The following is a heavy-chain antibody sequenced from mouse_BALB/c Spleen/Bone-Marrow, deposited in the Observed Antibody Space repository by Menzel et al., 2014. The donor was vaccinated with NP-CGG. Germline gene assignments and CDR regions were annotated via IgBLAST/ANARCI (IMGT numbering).Heavy chain of an antibody. CDR1: GFNIKDTY. CDR3: ARGYDEGFAY. V-gene: IGHV14-3*02. J-gene: IGHJ3*01. Sequence: EVKLVESGAELVKPGASVKLSCTASGFNIKDTYMHWVKQRPEQGLEWIGRIDPANGNTKYDPKFQGKATITADTSSNTAYLQFSSLTSEDTAVYYCARGYDEGFAYWGQGTLVTVSA. CDR2: IDPANGNT. D-gene: IGHD2-14*01.